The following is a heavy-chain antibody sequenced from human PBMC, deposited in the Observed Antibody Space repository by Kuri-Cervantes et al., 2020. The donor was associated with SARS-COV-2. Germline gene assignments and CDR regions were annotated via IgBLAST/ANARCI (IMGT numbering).Heavy chain of an antibody. CDR3: ARMNYDILTGADAFDI. J-gene: IGHJ3*02. D-gene: IGHD3-9*01. CDR2: IIPIFGTA. CDR1: GGTFSSYA. V-gene: IGHV1-69*13. Sequence: SVKVSCKASGGTFSSYAISWVRQAPGQGLEWMGGIIPIFGTANYAQKFQGRVTITADESTSTAYMELSSLRSEDTAVYFCARMNYDILTGADAFDIWGQGTMVTVAS.